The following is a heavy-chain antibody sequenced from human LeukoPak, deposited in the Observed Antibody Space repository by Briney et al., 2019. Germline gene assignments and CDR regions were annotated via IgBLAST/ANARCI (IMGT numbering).Heavy chain of an antibody. CDR1: GFTFSSYW. V-gene: IGHV3-48*04. CDR3: ARGYSSSWYPSYYYYMDV. J-gene: IGHJ6*03. Sequence: GGSLRLSCAASGFTFSSYWMSWVRQAPGKGLEWVSYISSSGSTIYYADSVKGRFTISRDNAKNSLYLQMNSLRAEDTAVYYCARGYSSSWYPSYYYYMDVWGKGTTVTISS. D-gene: IGHD6-13*01. CDR2: ISSSGSTI.